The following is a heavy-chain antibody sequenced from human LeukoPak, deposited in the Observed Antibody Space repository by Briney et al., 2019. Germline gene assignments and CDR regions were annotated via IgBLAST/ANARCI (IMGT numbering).Heavy chain of an antibody. Sequence: SETLSLTCAVYGGSFSGYYWSWIRQPPGKGLEWIGEINHSGSTNYNPSLKSRVTISVDTSKNQFSLKLSSVTAADTAVYYCARARYYGSGSSLYYFDYWGQGTLVTVSS. V-gene: IGHV4-34*01. D-gene: IGHD3-10*01. CDR3: ARARYYGSGSSLYYFDY. J-gene: IGHJ4*02. CDR1: GGSFSGYY. CDR2: INHSGST.